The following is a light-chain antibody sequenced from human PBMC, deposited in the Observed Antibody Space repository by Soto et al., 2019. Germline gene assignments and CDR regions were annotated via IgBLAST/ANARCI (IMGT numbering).Light chain of an antibody. CDR2: RAS. CDR1: QSISSN. J-gene: IGKJ1*01. Sequence: EIVMTQSPATLSVSPGARATLSCRASQSISSNLAWYQQTPGQVPRLIIYRASTRATGTPARFSGSGSGTEFTPTTGGLQSQAFAVCYCPQQNHWSWTFGHGNTVDI. V-gene: IGKV3-15*01. CDR3: PQQNHWSWT.